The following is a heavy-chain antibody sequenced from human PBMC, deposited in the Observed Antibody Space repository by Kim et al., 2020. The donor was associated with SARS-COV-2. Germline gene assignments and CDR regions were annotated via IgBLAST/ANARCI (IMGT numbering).Heavy chain of an antibody. Sequence: HYTPSLKSRVTISVDTSKNQFSLKLSSVTAADTAVYYCARAIPRILPDYWGQGTLVTVSS. CDR3: ARAIPRILPDY. J-gene: IGHJ4*02. V-gene: IGHV4-61*02.